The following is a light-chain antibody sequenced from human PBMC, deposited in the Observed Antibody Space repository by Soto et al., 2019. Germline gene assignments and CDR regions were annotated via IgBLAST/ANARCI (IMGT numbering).Light chain of an antibody. Sequence: QLVLTQPPSVSGAPGQRVTISCTGSSSNIGAGYDVHWYQQLPGTAPKLLIYGNSNRPSGVPDRFSGSKSGTSASLAITGLQAEDEADYYCQSYDSSLSASVFGTGTKVTVL. CDR2: GNS. V-gene: IGLV1-40*01. CDR3: QSYDSSLSASV. J-gene: IGLJ1*01. CDR1: SSNIGAGYD.